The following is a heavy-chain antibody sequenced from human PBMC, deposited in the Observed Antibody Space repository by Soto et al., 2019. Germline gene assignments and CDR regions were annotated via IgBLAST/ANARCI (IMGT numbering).Heavy chain of an antibody. J-gene: IGHJ4*02. CDR1: GGTLSRYG. V-gene: IGHV1-69*01. D-gene: IGHD1-26*01. CDR2: IIPIFGTT. Sequence: VQLVQSGAEVKKPGSSVKVSCTASGGTLSRYGFTWVRQAPGQGFQWMGGIIPIFGTTHYEQNFQGRLSITADESTSTVYMELSSLRSDDTAIYFCARTYYQWEALHYFDFWGQGTLVTVSS. CDR3: ARTYYQWEALHYFDF.